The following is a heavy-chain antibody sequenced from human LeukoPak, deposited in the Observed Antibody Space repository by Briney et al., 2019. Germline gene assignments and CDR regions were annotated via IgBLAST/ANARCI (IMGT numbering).Heavy chain of an antibody. CDR2: IIPILGIA. V-gene: IGHV1-69*04. D-gene: IGHD3-3*01. CDR3: ARDYITIFGVVITHFDY. CDR1: GGTFSSYA. Sequence: GSSVKVSCKASGGTFSSYAISWVRQAPGQGLEWMGRIIPILGIANYAQKFQGRVTITADKSTSTAYTELSSLRSEDTAVYYCARDYITIFGVVITHFDYWGQGTLVTVSS. J-gene: IGHJ4*02.